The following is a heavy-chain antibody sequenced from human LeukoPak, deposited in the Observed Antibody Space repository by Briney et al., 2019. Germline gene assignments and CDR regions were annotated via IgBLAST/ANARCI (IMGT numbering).Heavy chain of an antibody. V-gene: IGHV3-23*01. D-gene: IGHD3-9*01. CDR2: ISGSGGST. CDR1: GFTFSSYA. Sequence: PGGSLRLSCAASGFTFSSYAMSWVRQAPGKGLEWVSAISGSGGSTYYADSVKGRFTISRDNTKNSLILQMDSLIAEDTAVYYCARGKTAFDILTGYDSWGQGTLVTVSS. J-gene: IGHJ5*01. CDR3: ARGKTAFDILTGYDS.